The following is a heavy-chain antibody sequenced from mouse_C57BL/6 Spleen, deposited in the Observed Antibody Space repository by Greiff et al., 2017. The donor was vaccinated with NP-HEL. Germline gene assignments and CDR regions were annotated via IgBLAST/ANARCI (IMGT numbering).Heavy chain of an antibody. CDR1: GYSFTDYN. CDR2: INPNYGTT. V-gene: IGHV1-39*01. CDR3: ARRGYYGDYYAMDY. D-gene: IGHD1-1*01. J-gene: IGHJ4*01. Sequence: EVKLVESGPELVKPGASVKISCKASGYSFTDYNMNWVKQSNGKSLEWIGVINPNYGTTSYNQKFKGKATLTVDQSSSTAYMQLNSLTSEDSAVYYCARRGYYGDYYAMDYWGQGTSVTVSS.